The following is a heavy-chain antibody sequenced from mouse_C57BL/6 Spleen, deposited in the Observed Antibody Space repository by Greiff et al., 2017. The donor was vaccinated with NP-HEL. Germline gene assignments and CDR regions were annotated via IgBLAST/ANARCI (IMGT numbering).Heavy chain of an antibody. CDR1: GYTFTSYD. CDR3: ARGDYYGSEAWFAY. D-gene: IGHD1-1*01. J-gene: IGHJ3*01. Sequence: VKLQESGPELVKPGASVKLSCKASGYTFTSYDINWVKQRPGQGLEWIGWIYPRDGSTKYNEKFKGKATLTVDTSSSTAYMELHSLTSEDSAVYFCARGDYYGSEAWFAYWGQGTLVTVSA. V-gene: IGHV1-85*01. CDR2: IYPRDGST.